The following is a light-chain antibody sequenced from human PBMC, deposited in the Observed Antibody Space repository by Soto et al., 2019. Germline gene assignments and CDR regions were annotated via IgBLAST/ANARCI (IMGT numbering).Light chain of an antibody. CDR3: QEHNSYIPT. Sequence: DIQMTQSLSTLSASVGDRVTITCRASQSIGGWLAWYQQKPGKAPKLLIYEASVLQNGVPSRFSGSGSGTEFTLAIDSLQPDDFATYYCQEHNSYIPTFGPGTRVEIK. V-gene: IGKV1-5*03. CDR1: QSIGGW. J-gene: IGKJ1*01. CDR2: EAS.